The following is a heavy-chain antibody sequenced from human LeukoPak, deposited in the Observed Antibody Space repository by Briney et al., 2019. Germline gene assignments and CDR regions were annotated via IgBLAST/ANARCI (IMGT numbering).Heavy chain of an antibody. Sequence: GGSLRLSCAASGFTFSSYAMHWVRQAPGKGLEWVAVISYDGSNKYYADSVKGRFTISRDNSKNTLYLQMNSLRAEDTAVYYCARSKCSSHSDYWGQGTLVTVSS. J-gene: IGHJ4*02. D-gene: IGHD6-6*01. CDR2: ISYDGSNK. CDR1: GFTFSSYA. V-gene: IGHV3-30-3*01. CDR3: ARSKCSSHSDY.